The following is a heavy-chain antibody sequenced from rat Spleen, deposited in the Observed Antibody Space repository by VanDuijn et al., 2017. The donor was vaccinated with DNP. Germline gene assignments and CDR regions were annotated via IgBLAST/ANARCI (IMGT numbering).Heavy chain of an antibody. Sequence: EVQLVESGGGLVQPGRSLKLSCAASGFSFSDYYMAWVRQAPTKGLEWVATINYDGSSTHYRDSVKGRFTISRDNAENTLFLQMDSLRSEDTATYYCVRHEDSSSHIYGFAYWGQGTLVTVSS. CDR1: GFSFSDYY. J-gene: IGHJ3*01. CDR3: VRHEDSSSHIYGFAY. CDR2: INYDGSST. D-gene: IGHD1-2*01. V-gene: IGHV5-7*01.